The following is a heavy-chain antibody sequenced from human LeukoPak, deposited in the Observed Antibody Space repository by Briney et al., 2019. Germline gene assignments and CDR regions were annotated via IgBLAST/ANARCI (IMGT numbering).Heavy chain of an antibody. J-gene: IGHJ4*02. CDR1: GYTFSTFG. D-gene: IGHD1-26*01. Sequence: ASVKVSCKASGYTFSTFGISWVRQAPGQGLEWMGWLSAYNGNTNYAQKFQGRVTMTTDTSTSTAYMELRSLRSDDTAVYYCARATRGVGPTLLGNWGQGTLVTVSS. CDR2: LSAYNGNT. CDR3: ARATRGVGPTLLGN. V-gene: IGHV1-18*01.